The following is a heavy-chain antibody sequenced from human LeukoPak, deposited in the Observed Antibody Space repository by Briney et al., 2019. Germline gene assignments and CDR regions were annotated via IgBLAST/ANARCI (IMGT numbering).Heavy chain of an antibody. J-gene: IGHJ6*03. Sequence: ASVKVSCKASGYTFTSYYMHWVRQAPGQGLEWMGIINPSGGSTSYAQKFQGRVTMTRNTSISTAYMELSSLRSEDTAVYYCARGSIVVVEITGDYYYYMDVWGKGTTVTVSS. D-gene: IGHD3-22*01. V-gene: IGHV1-46*01. CDR3: ARGSIVVVEITGDYYYYMDV. CDR2: INPSGGST. CDR1: GYTFTSYY.